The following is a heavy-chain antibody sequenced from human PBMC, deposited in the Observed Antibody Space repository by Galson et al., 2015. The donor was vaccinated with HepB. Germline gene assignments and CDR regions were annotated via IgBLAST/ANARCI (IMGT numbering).Heavy chain of an antibody. V-gene: IGHV3-21*01. CDR3: ARDRNIRTSGAVDV. CDR1: GFTFSRYS. D-gene: IGHD6-19*01. Sequence: SLRLSCAASGFTFSRYSMNWVRQAPGKGLEWVSSIGSSSSYIYYADSVEGRFTISRDNAKNSLFLQMNSLGAEDTAVYYCARDRNIRTSGAVDVWGQGTLVTVSS. J-gene: IGHJ4*02. CDR2: IGSSSSYI.